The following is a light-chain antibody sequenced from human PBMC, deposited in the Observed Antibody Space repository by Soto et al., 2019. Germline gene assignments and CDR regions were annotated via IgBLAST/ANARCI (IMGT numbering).Light chain of an antibody. J-gene: IGLJ2*01. V-gene: IGLV1-51*02. Sequence: QSVLTQPPSVSAAPGQKVTISCSGSSSNIGNNYVSWYQQLPGTAPKLLIYENNKRPSGIPDRFSASKSGTSATLGITGLQTGDEADYCCGTWDSSLSAVVFGGGTQLTVL. CDR3: GTWDSSLSAVV. CDR1: SSNIGNNY. CDR2: ENN.